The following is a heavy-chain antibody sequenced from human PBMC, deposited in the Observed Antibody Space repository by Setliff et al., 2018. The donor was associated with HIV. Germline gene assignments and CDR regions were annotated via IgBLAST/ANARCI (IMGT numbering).Heavy chain of an antibody. V-gene: IGHV4-39*01. J-gene: IGHJ5*02. CDR3: ARDSTMIREGTDP. Sequence: PSETLSLTCTVSGGSISSSSYYWAWIRQVPGRGLEWIGSISYSGATYYNPSLRSRVSISVDTSRNQFSLRLTSVTAADTSVYYCARDSTMIREGTDPWGQGTLVTVSS. CDR1: GGSISSSSYY. D-gene: IGHD5-18*01. CDR2: ISYSGAT.